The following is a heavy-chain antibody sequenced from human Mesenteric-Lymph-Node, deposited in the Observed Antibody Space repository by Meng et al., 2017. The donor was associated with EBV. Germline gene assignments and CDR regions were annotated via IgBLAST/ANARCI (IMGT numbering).Heavy chain of an antibody. V-gene: IGHV1-24*01. CDR1: GYSLTDPS. D-gene: IGHD3-16*01. CDR3: ATGGGGAHDY. Sequence: QVKLVKSGTEVKTPGASVKVSCSGYSLTDPSMHWLRHAPGKGLEWMGGYDYENGEVVYAQNFQGKVIMTEDTATDTAYMELSSLTSADTATYYCATGGGGAHDYWGHGTLVTVSS. J-gene: IGHJ4*01. CDR2: YDYENGEV.